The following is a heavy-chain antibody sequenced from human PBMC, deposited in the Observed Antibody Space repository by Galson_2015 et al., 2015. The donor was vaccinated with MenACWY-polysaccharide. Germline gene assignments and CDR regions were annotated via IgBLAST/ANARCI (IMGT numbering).Heavy chain of an antibody. CDR1: GFSFSTYG. CDR3: AREGSRIVFHAFDT. V-gene: IGHV3-23*01. Sequence: SLRLSCAASGFSFSTYGMTWVRQAPGRGLEWVSGSGSGGGLYYADSVKGRFTVSRDNSKNTLFLEMNSLGGEDTAVYYCAREGSRIVFHAFDTWGQGTMVTVSS. D-gene: IGHD6-13*01. J-gene: IGHJ3*02. CDR2: SGSGGGL.